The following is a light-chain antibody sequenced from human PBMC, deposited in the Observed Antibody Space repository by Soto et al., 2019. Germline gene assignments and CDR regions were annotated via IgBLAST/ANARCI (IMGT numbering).Light chain of an antibody. V-gene: IGKV3-15*01. Sequence: EIVLTQSPATLSVSPGERATLSCRASKSVSSKVAWYQQKPGQAPRLLIYDASVRATGIPDRFSGRGSGTVFTLTTSSLQSEEFAFYYCQQYNNWTFGQGTRV. J-gene: IGKJ1*01. CDR2: DAS. CDR1: KSVSSK. CDR3: QQYNNWT.